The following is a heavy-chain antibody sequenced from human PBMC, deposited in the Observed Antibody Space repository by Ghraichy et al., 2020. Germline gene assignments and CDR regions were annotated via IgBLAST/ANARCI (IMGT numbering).Heavy chain of an antibody. V-gene: IGHV3-43*01. CDR1: GFSLDDYT. Sequence: GGSLRLSCAASGFSLDDYTMHWGRQTPGKGLEWISIITWNSGISVYAYSLMGRFTISRDNSKNSLYLQLSSLQTDDTAFYFCAKDTGFGHGTYFDAWGQGLMVTVSS. CDR3: AKDTGFGHGTYFDA. J-gene: IGHJ4*02. CDR2: ITWNSGIS. D-gene: IGHD1-14*01.